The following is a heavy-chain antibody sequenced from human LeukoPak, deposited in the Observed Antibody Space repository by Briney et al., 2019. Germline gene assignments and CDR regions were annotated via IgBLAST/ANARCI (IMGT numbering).Heavy chain of an antibody. Sequence: SGRSLRLSCAASGFTFSSYGMHWVRQAPGKGLEWVAVISYDGSNKYYADSVKGRFTISRDNAKNSLYLQMNSLRAEDTAVYYCARGSLDTYYFDYWGQGTLVTVSS. CDR3: ARGSLDTYYFDY. CDR1: GFTFSSYG. J-gene: IGHJ4*02. CDR2: ISYDGSNK. D-gene: IGHD1-1*01. V-gene: IGHV3-30*03.